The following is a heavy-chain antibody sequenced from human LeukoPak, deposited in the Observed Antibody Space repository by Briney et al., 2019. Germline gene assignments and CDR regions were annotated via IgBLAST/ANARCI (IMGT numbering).Heavy chain of an antibody. CDR2: MNPNSGNT. J-gene: IGHJ5*02. D-gene: IGHD3-10*01. Sequence: ASVKVSCKASGYTFTSYDINWVRQATGQGLEWMGWMNPNSGNTGYAQKFQGRVTMTRNTSISTAYMELSSLRSEDTAVYYCARGLKRRGEYWFDPWGQGTLITVSS. V-gene: IGHV1-8*01. CDR3: ARGLKRRGEYWFDP. CDR1: GYTFTSYD.